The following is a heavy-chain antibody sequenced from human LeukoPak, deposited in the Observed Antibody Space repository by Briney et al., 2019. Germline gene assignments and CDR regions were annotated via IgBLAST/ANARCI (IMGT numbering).Heavy chain of an antibody. Sequence: ASVKVSCKASGYTFTGYYMHWVRQAAGQGLEWMGWINPNSGGTNYAQKFQGRVTMTRDTSISTAYMELSRLRSDDTAVYYCARVYVCSGGSCYGNWFDPWGQGTLVTVSS. V-gene: IGHV1-2*02. CDR1: GYTFTGYY. J-gene: IGHJ5*02. D-gene: IGHD2-15*01. CDR2: INPNSGGT. CDR3: ARVYVCSGGSCYGNWFDP.